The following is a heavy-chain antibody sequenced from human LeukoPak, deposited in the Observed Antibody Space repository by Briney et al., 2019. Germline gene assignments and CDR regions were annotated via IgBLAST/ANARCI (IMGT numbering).Heavy chain of an antibody. CDR3: ARRRYYDGSGYLE. D-gene: IGHD3-22*01. CDR2: IYYSGRT. CDR1: GDSVSRSDSY. Sequence: SETLSLTCSVSGDSVSRSDSYWDWIRQPPGKGLEWIGTIYYSGRTYYSPSLKSRVTMSVDPSNNQFSLNLRSVTAAETALYYCARRRYYDGSGYLEWGQGTLLSVS. J-gene: IGHJ1*01. V-gene: IGHV4-39*01.